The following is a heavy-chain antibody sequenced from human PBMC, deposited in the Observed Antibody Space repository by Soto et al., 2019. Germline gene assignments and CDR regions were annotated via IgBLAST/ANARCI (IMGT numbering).Heavy chain of an antibody. CDR3: TTDSAYYDILTGYSYFDY. D-gene: IGHD3-9*01. J-gene: IGHJ4*02. Sequence: GGSLRLSCAASGFTFSNAWMNWVRQAPGKGLEWVGRIKSKTDGGTTDHAAPVKGRFTISRDDSKNTLYLQMNSLKTEDTAVYYCTTDSAYYDILTGYSYFDYWGQGTLVTVSS. CDR2: IKSKTDGGTT. V-gene: IGHV3-15*07. CDR1: GFTFSNAW.